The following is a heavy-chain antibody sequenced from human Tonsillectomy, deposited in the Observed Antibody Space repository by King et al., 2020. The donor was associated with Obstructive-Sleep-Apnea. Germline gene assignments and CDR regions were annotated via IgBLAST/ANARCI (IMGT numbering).Heavy chain of an antibody. Sequence: VQLQQWGAGLIKPSETLSLTCAVYGGSFSGYWTWIRQPPGKGLEWIGEINRSGSSNYSPSLKSRVTISVDTSRNQFSLRLSSVTAADMAVYYCARSTFLKSGYDFFDFWGKGTLVTVSS. J-gene: IGHJ4*02. V-gene: IGHV4-34*01. D-gene: IGHD5-12*01. CDR3: ARSTFLKSGYDFFDF. CDR1: GGSFSGY. CDR2: INRSGSS.